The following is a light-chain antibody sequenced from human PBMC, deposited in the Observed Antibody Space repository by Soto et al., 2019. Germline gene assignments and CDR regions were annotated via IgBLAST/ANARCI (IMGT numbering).Light chain of an antibody. J-gene: IGKJ5*01. CDR2: KAS. CDR1: QSISSW. Sequence: DIQMTQSPSTLSASVGDRVTITCRASQSISSWLAGYQQKPGEAPKLLIYKASSFEGGVPSRFSGRGSGTEFTLTISSLQRDDFATYYCQQYNSYPITFGQGTRQQI. V-gene: IGKV1-5*03. CDR3: QQYNSYPIT.